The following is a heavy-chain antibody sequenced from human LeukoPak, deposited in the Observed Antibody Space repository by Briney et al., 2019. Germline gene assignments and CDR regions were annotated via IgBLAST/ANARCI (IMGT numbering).Heavy chain of an antibody. V-gene: IGHV3-49*04. CDR2: IRSKAYRGTT. J-gene: IGHJ6*01. Sequence: PGWSLRLSCTTSGFTFGDHAMTWVRQAPGKGLEWVGSIRSKAYRGTTEYAASVKGRFTISRDDSKSVVYLQMNSLKSEDTAVYYCSRGPIQLWVHNGVDVWGQGTTVTVSS. CDR3: SRGPIQLWVHNGVDV. CDR1: GFTFGDHA. D-gene: IGHD5-18*01.